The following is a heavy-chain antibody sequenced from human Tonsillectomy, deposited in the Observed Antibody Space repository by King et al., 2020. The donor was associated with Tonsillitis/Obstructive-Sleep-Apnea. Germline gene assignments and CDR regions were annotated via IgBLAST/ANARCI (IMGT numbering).Heavy chain of an antibody. Sequence: VQLQQWGAGLLKPSETLSLTCAVYGGSFSCYYWSWIRQPPGKGREGIGEIIHSGSTNYNPSHKSRVTISVDTSKNQFSLKLGSVTAADTAVYYCARGRGAADIVVVPAANDPWGQGTLVTVSS. CDR2: IIHSGST. CDR3: ARGRGAADIVVVPAANDP. CDR1: GGSFSCYY. J-gene: IGHJ5*02. D-gene: IGHD2-2*01. V-gene: IGHV4-34*01.